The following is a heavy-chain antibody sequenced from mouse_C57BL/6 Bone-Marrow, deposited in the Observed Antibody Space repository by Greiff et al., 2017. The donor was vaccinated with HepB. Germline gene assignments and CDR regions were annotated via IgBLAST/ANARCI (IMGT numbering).Heavy chain of an antibody. J-gene: IGHJ4*01. D-gene: IGHD1-1*01. CDR3: ARDPLITTVVAEDY. Sequence: EVKLQESGPGMVKPSQSLSLTCTVTGYSITSGYDWHWIRHFPGNKLEWMGYISYSGSTNYNPSLNSRISITHDTSKNHFFLKLNSVTTEDTATYYCARDPLITTVVAEDYWGQGTSVTVSS. CDR2: ISYSGST. V-gene: IGHV3-1*01. CDR1: GYSITSGYD.